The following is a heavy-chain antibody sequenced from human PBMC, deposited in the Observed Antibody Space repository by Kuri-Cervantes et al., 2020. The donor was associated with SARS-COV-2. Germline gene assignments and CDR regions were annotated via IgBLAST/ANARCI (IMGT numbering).Heavy chain of an antibody. Sequence: GGSLRLSCAASGFTFSSYAMSWVRQAPGKGLEWDSVIYSGGSSTYYADSVKGRFTISRDNSKNTLYLQMNSLRAEDTAVYYCAKGGLDSGWGYWGQGTLVTVSS. J-gene: IGHJ4*02. CDR2: IYSGGSST. D-gene: IGHD6-19*01. CDR3: AKGGLDSGWGY. V-gene: IGHV3-23*03. CDR1: GFTFSSYA.